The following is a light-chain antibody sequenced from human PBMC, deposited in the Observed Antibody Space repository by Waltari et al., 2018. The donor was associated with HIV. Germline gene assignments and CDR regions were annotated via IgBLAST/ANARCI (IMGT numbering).Light chain of an antibody. V-gene: IGLV2-14*03. Sequence: QSAFTQPASVSGFPGHPLTLPCTGTSPAPRFYQHFSWYQQHPGSVPRLIIYDIDSRPSGSSDHFSGSRSGDSASRTISGLQSGDEAHYFCASNRLDSTLVFGGGTKLTIL. CDR2: DID. J-gene: IGLJ2*01. CDR3: ASNRLDSTLV. CDR1: SPAPRFYQH.